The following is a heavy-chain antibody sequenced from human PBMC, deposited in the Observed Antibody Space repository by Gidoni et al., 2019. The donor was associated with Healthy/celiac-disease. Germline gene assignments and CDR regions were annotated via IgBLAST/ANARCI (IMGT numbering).Heavy chain of an antibody. CDR2: IWYDGSNK. CDR3: ARDSWRWLQSLLWYFDL. CDR1: GFTFSSYG. V-gene: IGHV3-33*01. J-gene: IGHJ2*01. Sequence: QVQLVESGGGVVQPGRSLRLPCAASGFTFSSYGMHWVRQAPGKGLEWVAVIWYDGSNKYYADSVKGRFTISRDNSKNTLYLQMNSLRAEDTAVYYCARDSWRWLQSLLWYFDLWGRGTLVTVSS. D-gene: IGHD5-12*01.